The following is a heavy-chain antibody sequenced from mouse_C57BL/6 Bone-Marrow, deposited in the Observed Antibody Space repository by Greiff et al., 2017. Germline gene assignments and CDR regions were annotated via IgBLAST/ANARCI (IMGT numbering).Heavy chain of an antibody. CDR3: ARLRTVVASVDY. V-gene: IGHV1-55*01. J-gene: IGHJ2*01. CDR1: GYPFTCYW. CDR2: IFPGSGCT. Sequence: VQLQQPGAELVKPGASVKMSCKASGYPFTCYWITRVKQRPGQGLEWIGVIFPGSGCTNYNETFTSKATLTVDTSASTAYMQLSRLTSEDSAVYYCARLRTVVASVDYWGQGTTLTVSS. D-gene: IGHD1-1*01.